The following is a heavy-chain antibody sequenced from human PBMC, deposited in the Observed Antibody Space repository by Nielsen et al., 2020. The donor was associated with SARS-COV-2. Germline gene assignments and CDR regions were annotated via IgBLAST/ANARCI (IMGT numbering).Heavy chain of an antibody. D-gene: IGHD4-23*01. V-gene: IGHV3-11*04. CDR2: ISSSGSTI. CDR1: GFTFSDYY. CDR3: ARGDYGGNPGRAFDI. Sequence: GESLKISCAASGFTFSDYYMSWIRQAPGKGLEWVSYISSSGSTIYYADSVKGRFTISRDNAKNSLYLQMNSLRAEDTAVYYCARGDYGGNPGRAFDIWGQGTMVTVSS. J-gene: IGHJ3*02.